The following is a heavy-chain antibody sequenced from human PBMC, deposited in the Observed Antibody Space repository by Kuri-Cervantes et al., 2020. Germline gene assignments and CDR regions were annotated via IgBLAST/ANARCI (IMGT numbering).Heavy chain of an antibody. D-gene: IGHD6-13*01. CDR3: ARVEYSSSWYSYYSYYGMAV. Sequence: GGSLRLSCAASGFTFSSYGMHWVRLAPGKGLEWVAVISYNGSNKYYADTVKGRFTISRDNSKNTLYLQMNSLRAEDTAVYYCARVEYSSSWYSYYSYYGMAVWGQGTTVTVSS. CDR1: GFTFSSYG. J-gene: IGHJ6*02. CDR2: ISYNGSNK. V-gene: IGHV3-30*03.